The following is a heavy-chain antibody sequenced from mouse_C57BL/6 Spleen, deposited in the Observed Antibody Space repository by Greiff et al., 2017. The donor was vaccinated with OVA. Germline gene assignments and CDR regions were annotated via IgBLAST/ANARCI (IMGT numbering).Heavy chain of an antibody. CDR2: IYPGDGDT. V-gene: IGHV1-82*01. CDR1: GYAFSSSW. Sequence: VKLMESGPELVKPGASVKISCKASGYAFSSSWMNWVKQRPGKGLEWIGRIYPGDGDTNYNGKFKGKATLTADKSSSTAYMQLSSLTSEDSAVYFCARGLPPFAYWGQGTLVTVSA. J-gene: IGHJ3*01. CDR3: ARGLPPFAY. D-gene: IGHD3-1*01.